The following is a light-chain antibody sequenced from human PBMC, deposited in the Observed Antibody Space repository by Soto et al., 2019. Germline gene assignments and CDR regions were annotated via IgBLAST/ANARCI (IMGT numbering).Light chain of an antibody. Sequence: QSALTQPASVSGSPGQSITISCTGTSSDVGGYNYVSWYQQHPGKAPKLMIYEVSNRPSGVSNRFSGSKSGNTASLTISGLQGGDEGDYYCSSYTSRSTHWVFGGGTKLTVL. J-gene: IGLJ3*02. V-gene: IGLV2-14*01. CDR1: SSDVGGYNY. CDR3: SSYTSRSTHWV. CDR2: EVS.